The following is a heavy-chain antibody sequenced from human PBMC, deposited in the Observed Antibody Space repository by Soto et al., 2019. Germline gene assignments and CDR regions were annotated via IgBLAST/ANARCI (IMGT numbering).Heavy chain of an antibody. D-gene: IGHD2-21*02. Sequence: ETLSLTCAVSGGSFSGFYWTWIRQPPGEGLEWIGEINHSGTTNFNPSLRSRLTISLDSSKKHFSLKLTSMTAADAAVYYCARADRTLVTSYGLDVWGQGTTVTVSS. CDR1: GGSFSGFY. CDR2: INHSGTT. V-gene: IGHV4-34*01. CDR3: ARADRTLVTSYGLDV. J-gene: IGHJ6*02.